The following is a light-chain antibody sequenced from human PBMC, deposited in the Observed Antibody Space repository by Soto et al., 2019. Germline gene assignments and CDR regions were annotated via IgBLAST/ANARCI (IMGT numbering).Light chain of an antibody. CDR2: GAS. J-gene: IGKJ4*01. CDR1: QSISNY. V-gene: IGKV1-39*01. Sequence: DIQMTQSPSSLSASVGDRVTITCRTSQSISNYLYWYQQKPGEAPKILIYGASSLPSGVPSRFSGSGSGTDFTLTISSLQPEDFATYYCQQTYSTLLTFGGGTKVDI. CDR3: QQTYSTLLT.